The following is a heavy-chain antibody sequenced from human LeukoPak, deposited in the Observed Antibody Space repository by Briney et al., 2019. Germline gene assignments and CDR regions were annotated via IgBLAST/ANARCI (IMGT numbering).Heavy chain of an antibody. Sequence: SQTLSLTCTVSGGSISSGSYYWSWIRQPAGKGLEWIGRIYTSGSTNYNPSLKSRVTISVDTSKNQFSLKLSSVTAADTAVYYCARVTGPGRGSGPPAANWFDPWGQGTLVTVSS. CDR1: GGSISSGSYY. CDR3: ARVTGPGRGSGPPAANWFDP. J-gene: IGHJ5*02. V-gene: IGHV4-61*02. D-gene: IGHD2-8*02. CDR2: IYTSGST.